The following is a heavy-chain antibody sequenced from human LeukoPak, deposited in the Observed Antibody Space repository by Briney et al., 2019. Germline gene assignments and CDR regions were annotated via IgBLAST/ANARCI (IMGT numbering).Heavy chain of an antibody. Sequence: GASVKVSCKASGYTFTSYGISWVRQAPGQGLEWMGWISAYNGNTNYAQKLQGRVTMTTDTSTSTAYMELRSLRSDDTAVYYCARVVMITFGGVTRAFDIWGQGTVVTVSS. J-gene: IGHJ3*02. CDR2: ISAYNGNT. CDR1: GYTFTSYG. V-gene: IGHV1-18*01. CDR3: ARVVMITFGGVTRAFDI. D-gene: IGHD3-16*01.